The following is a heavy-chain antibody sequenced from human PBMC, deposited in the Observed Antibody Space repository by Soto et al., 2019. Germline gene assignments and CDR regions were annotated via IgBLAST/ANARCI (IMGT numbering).Heavy chain of an antibody. CDR2: IKTDASEK. CDR1: GFTLRSYW. J-gene: IGHJ4*03. V-gene: IGHV3-7*04. D-gene: IGHD3-10*01. Sequence: EGSLRLSCAASGFTLRSYWLSWVRQAPGKGLEWLATIKTDASEKKYVGSVKGRFTVSRDNAKNSLYLQMDSLTAAYTAVYYCARGAGYCSGSSVNHCRDCRGRGTLVTVSS. CDR3: ARGAGYCSGSSVNHCRDC.